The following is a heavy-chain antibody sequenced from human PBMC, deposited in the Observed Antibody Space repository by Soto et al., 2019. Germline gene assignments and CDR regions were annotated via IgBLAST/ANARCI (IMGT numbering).Heavy chain of an antibody. Sequence: ASVKVSCKGSGYTLTELSMHWVRQAPGKGLEWMGGFDPEDGETIYAQKFQGRVTMTEDTSTDTAYMELSSLRSEDTAVYYCATVSACSGGSCYSSRYFDYWGRGTLVTVSS. J-gene: IGHJ4*02. CDR1: GYTLTELS. CDR2: FDPEDGET. V-gene: IGHV1-24*01. CDR3: ATVSACSGGSCYSSRYFDY. D-gene: IGHD2-15*01.